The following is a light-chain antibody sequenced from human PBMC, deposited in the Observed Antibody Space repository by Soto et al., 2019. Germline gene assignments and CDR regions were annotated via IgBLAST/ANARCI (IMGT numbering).Light chain of an antibody. CDR3: QQLDTYPLT. J-gene: IGKJ4*01. CDR1: QGISSY. CDR2: AAS. Sequence: DIQLTQSPSFLSASVGDRVIITCRASQGISSYLAWFQQRPGKAPKLLIYAASTLQRGVPSRFSGSGSATEFTLTISSLQPEDFATYYCQQLDTYPLTFGGGTKVEVK. V-gene: IGKV1-9*01.